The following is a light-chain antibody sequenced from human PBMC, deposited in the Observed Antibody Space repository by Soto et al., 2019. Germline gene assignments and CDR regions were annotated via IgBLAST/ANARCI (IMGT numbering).Light chain of an antibody. V-gene: IGKV4-1*01. Sequence: DIVMTQSPDSLAASLGERATINCKSNQSVFHTSKSKNYLAWYQQKPGQPPKLLIYWASTREFGVPDRFSGSGSGTDFTLTITSLQAEDVAVYYCQQSYSTPVTFGQGTKVEIK. CDR2: WAS. CDR3: QQSYSTPVT. CDR1: QSVFHTSKSKNY. J-gene: IGKJ1*01.